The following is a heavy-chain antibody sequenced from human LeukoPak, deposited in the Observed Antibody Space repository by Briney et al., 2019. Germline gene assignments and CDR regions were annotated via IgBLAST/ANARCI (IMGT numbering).Heavy chain of an antibody. J-gene: IGHJ3*02. CDR2: INTDGDST. V-gene: IGHV3-74*01. CDR3: ARTRGNAFDN. Sequence: PGGSLRLSCVGSGLTFSSDWMHWVRQAPGKGPVWVSRINTDGDSTVYADSVKGRFTISKDNAKNTLYLQMNSLRLEDTATYYCARTRGNAFDNWGQGTMVTVSS. D-gene: IGHD3-16*01. CDR1: GLTFSSDW.